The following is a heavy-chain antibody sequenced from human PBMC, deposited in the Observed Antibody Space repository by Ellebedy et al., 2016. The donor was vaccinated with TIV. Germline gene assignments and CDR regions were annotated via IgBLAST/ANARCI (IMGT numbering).Heavy chain of an antibody. J-gene: IGHJ4*02. CDR1: GYTFTSYY. CDR3: ARGMSCSGGSCYPADDY. D-gene: IGHD2-15*01. V-gene: IGHV1-46*01. CDR2: INPSGGST. Sequence: ASVKVSCKASGYTFTSYYMHWVRQAPGQGLEWMGIINPSGGSTSYAQKFQGRVTMTRDTSTSTVYMELSSLRSEDTAVYYCARGMSCSGGSCYPADDYWGQGTLVTVSS.